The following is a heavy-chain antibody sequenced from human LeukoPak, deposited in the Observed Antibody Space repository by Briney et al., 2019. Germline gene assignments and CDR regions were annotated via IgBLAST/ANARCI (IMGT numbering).Heavy chain of an antibody. Sequence: SVKVSCKASGGTFSSYAISWVRQAPGQGLEWMGRIIPILGIANYAQKFQGRVTITADKSTSTAYMELSSLRSEDTAVYYCARSERYQLPTNYYYYYGMDVWGQGTTVTVSS. J-gene: IGHJ6*02. CDR2: IIPILGIA. D-gene: IGHD2-2*01. CDR3: ARSERYQLPTNYYYYYGMDV. V-gene: IGHV1-69*04. CDR1: GGTFSSYA.